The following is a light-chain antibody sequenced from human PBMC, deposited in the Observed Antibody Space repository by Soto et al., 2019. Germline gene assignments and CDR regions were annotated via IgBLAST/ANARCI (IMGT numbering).Light chain of an antibody. Sequence: DIVLTQSPATLSLSPGDRVTLSCRASQTVGRYLSWYQHSPSQGPRLLVYDASNRATGVQARFSGSGSETDFTLTISSLEPEDFAVYYCQQRLHWPITFGQGTRLEIK. CDR1: QTVGRY. V-gene: IGKV3-11*01. J-gene: IGKJ5*01. CDR3: QQRLHWPIT. CDR2: DAS.